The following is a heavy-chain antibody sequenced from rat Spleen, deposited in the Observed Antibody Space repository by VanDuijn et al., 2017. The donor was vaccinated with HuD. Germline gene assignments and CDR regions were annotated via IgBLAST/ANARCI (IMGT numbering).Heavy chain of an antibody. Sequence: EVQLVESGGGLVQPGRSLRLSCAASGFTFSDYNMAWVRQAPRKGLEWVAIISYDGSSTYYRDSVKGRFTISRDNAKSTLYLQMDSLRSEDTATYYCARGDTTGIPLGYWGQGVMVTVSS. D-gene: IGHD1-9*01. V-gene: IGHV5-7*01. CDR3: ARGDTTGIPLGY. CDR1: GFTFSDYN. J-gene: IGHJ2*01. CDR2: ISYDGSST.